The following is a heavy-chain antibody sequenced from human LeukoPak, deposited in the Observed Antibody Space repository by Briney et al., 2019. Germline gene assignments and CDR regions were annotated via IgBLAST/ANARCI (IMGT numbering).Heavy chain of an antibody. CDR3: ARLCGGDCYSLDY. CDR2: IYYSGST. J-gene: IGHJ4*02. CDR1: GGSISSSYYY. Sequence: PSETLSLTCTVSGGSISSSYYYWGWIRQPPGKGLEWIGSIYYSGSTYYNPSLKSRVTISVDTSKNQFSLKLSSVTAADTAVYYCARLCGGDCYSLDYWGQGTLVTVSS. V-gene: IGHV4-39*01. D-gene: IGHD2-21*02.